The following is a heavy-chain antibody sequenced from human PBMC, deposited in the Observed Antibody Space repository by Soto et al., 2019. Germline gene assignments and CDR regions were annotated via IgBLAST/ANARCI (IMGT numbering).Heavy chain of an antibody. CDR2: IYYSGST. J-gene: IGHJ3*02. CDR1: GGSNSSYY. V-gene: IGHV4-59*01. D-gene: IGHD3-22*01. CDR3: ARGLISGYYLYDAFDI. Sequence: SETLSLTCTVSGGSNSSYYWSWIRQPPGKGLEWIGYIYYSGSTNYNPSLKSRVTISVDTSKNQFSLKLSSVTAADTAVYYCARGLISGYYLYDAFDIWGQGTMVTVSS.